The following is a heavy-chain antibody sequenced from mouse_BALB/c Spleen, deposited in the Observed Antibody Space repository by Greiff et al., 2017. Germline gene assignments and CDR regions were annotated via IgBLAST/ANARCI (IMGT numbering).Heavy chain of an antibody. D-gene: IGHD2-12*01. J-gene: IGHJ4*01. V-gene: IGHV1S81*02. CDR3: TRVTVFYAMDY. Sequence: QVHVKQSGAELVKPGASVKLSCKASGYTFTSYYMYWVKQRPGQGLEWIGEINPSNGGTNFNEKFKSKATLTVDKSSSTAYMQLSSLTSEDSAVYYCTRVTVFYAMDYWGQGTSVTVSS. CDR1: GYTFTSYY. CDR2: INPSNGGT.